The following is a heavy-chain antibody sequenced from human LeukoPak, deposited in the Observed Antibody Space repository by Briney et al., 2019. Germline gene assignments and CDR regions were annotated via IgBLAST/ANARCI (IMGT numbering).Heavy chain of an antibody. CDR1: GFTVSSNY. CDR3: ACSKRWLAFDY. V-gene: IGHV3-53*01. Sequence: GGSLRLSCAASGFTVSSNYMNWVRQAPGKGLVWVSVIYSGGSTYYADSVKGRFTISRDNSKNALYLQMNSLRAEDTAVYYCACSKRWLAFDYWGQGTLVTVSS. J-gene: IGHJ4*02. CDR2: IYSGGST. D-gene: IGHD6-19*01.